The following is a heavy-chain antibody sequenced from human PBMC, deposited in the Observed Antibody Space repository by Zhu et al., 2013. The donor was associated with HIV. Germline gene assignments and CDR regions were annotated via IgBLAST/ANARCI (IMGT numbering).Heavy chain of an antibody. D-gene: IGHD3-10*01. V-gene: IGHV1-8*02. Sequence: QVQLVQSGPEVKKPGAVRXRSPARLLDTPSPTTVSNWVRQATGHGLEWMGWVDPSNGNAGYAQKFQGRVTMTTDTSTSTAYMELKSLRSDDTAVYYCARDRSPRWFDPWGQGTLVTVSS. CDR1: DTPSPTTV. CDR3: ARDRSPRWFDP. CDR2: VDPSNGNA. J-gene: IGHJ5*02.